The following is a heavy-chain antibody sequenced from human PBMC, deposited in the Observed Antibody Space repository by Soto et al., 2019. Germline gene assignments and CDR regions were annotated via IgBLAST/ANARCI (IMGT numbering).Heavy chain of an antibody. D-gene: IGHD3-22*01. V-gene: IGHV3-48*02. J-gene: IGHJ4*02. Sequence: GGSLRLSCAASGFTFSSYSMNWVRQAPGRGPEWVSYITSSSGSIYYADSVKGRFTISRDNAKNSLYLQMSSLRDEDTAVYYCARNGPLYYYDTSGYPQPYDYWGQGTLVTVSS. CDR3: ARNGPLYYYDTSGYPQPYDY. CDR1: GFTFSSYS. CDR2: ITSSSGSI.